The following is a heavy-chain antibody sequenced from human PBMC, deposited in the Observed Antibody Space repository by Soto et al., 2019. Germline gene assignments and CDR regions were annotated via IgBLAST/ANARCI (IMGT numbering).Heavy chain of an antibody. D-gene: IGHD3-3*01. CDR1: GGSFSGYY. J-gene: IGHJ6*03. CDR3: ARGRVFYYDFWSGYSRHKDYMDV. CDR2: INHSGST. V-gene: IGHV4-34*01. Sequence: SETLSLTCAVYGGSFSGYYWSWIRQPPGKGLEWIGEINHSGSTNYNPSLKSRVTISVDTSKNQFSLKLSSVTAADSAVYYCARGRVFYYDFWSGYSRHKDYMDVWGKGTTVTVSS.